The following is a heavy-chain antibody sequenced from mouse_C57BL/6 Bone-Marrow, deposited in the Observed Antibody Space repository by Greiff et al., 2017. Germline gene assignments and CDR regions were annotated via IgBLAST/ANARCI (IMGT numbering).Heavy chain of an antibody. CDR3: ARGPMDSKRAMDY. Sequence: EVQLQQSVAELVRPGASVKLSCTASGFNIQNTYMHWVKQRPEQGLEWIGRIDPANGNTKYAPKFQGKATITADTSSNTAYLPLSSLTSEDTAIYYCARGPMDSKRAMDYWGQGTSVTVSS. J-gene: IGHJ4*01. V-gene: IGHV14-3*01. D-gene: IGHD2-5*01. CDR2: IDPANGNT. CDR1: GFNIQNTY.